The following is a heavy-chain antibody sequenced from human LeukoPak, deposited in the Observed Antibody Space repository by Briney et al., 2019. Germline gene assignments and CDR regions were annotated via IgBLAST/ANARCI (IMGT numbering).Heavy chain of an antibody. Sequence: ASVKVSCKASGSTFTGYYMHWVRQAPGQGLEWMGWINPNSGGTNYAQKFQGRVTMTRDTSISTDYMELSRLRSDDTAVYYCARAVNTMVRGVPASFDPWGQGTLVTVPS. CDR2: INPNSGGT. CDR3: ARAVNTMVRGVPASFDP. CDR1: GSTFTGYY. J-gene: IGHJ5*02. V-gene: IGHV1-2*02. D-gene: IGHD3-10*01.